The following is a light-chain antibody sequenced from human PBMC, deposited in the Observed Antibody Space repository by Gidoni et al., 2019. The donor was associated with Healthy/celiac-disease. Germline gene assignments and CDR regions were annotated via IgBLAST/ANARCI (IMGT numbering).Light chain of an antibody. J-gene: IGLJ1*01. Sequence: QSALTQPASVSGSPGQSITISCTGTSSDVGGYNYVSWYQQHPGKASELMIYDVTNRPSGVSNRFSGSKSGNTASLTISGLQAEDEADYYCSSYTSSSSLLYVFGTGTKVTVL. CDR1: SSDVGGYNY. CDR3: SSYTSSSSLLYV. CDR2: DVT. V-gene: IGLV2-14*01.